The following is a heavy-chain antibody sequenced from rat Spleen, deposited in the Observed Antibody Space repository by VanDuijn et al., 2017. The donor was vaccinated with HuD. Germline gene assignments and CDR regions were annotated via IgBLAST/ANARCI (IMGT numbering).Heavy chain of an antibody. CDR1: GFTFSDYA. CDR3: ATPTPGIPFTY. V-gene: IGHV5-7*01. J-gene: IGHJ3*01. Sequence: EVQLVEPGGGLVQPGRSLKLSCAASGFTFSDYAMTWVRQAPQKGLEWVALITYDAASTYYRDSVKGRFTISRDNTKSTLYLQMDSLRSEDTATYYWATPTPGIPFTYWGQGTLVTVSS. CDR2: ITYDAAST. D-gene: IGHD1-4*01.